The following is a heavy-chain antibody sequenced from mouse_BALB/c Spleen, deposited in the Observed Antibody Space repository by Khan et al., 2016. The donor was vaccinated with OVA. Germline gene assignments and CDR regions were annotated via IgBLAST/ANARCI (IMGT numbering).Heavy chain of an antibody. V-gene: IGHV3-2*02. CDR1: GYSITSDYA. CDR3: ARRAYYGNWYFDV. J-gene: IGHJ1*01. D-gene: IGHD2-1*01. Sequence: EVKLLESGPGLVKPSQSLSLTCTVTGYSITSDYAWNWIRQFPGNKLEWMGYISYSGSTNYNPSLKSRISLTRDTSKNQFFLQLNSVTSEDTATYYWARRAYYGNWYFDVWGAGTTVTVSS. CDR2: ISYSGST.